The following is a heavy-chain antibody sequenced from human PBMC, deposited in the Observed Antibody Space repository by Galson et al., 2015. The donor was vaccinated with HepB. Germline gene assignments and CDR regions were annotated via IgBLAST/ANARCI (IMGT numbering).Heavy chain of an antibody. CDR1: GYTFTNYW. V-gene: IGHV5-10-1*04. J-gene: IGHJ6*02. CDR2: IEPSDSYA. D-gene: IGHD4-17*01. CDR3: ATPAYGDYYYYGMDV. Sequence: QSGAEVKKPGESLKISCKGSGYTFTNYWVSWVRQMPGKGLEWMGRIEPSDSYANYSPSFQGQVTISADKSISTAYLQWSSLKASDTAMYYCATPAYGDYYYYGMDVWGQGTTVTVSS.